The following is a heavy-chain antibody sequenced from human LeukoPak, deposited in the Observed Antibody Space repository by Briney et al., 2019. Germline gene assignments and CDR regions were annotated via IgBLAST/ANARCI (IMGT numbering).Heavy chain of an antibody. V-gene: IGHV4-34*01. CDR3: ARGPKLLRFRPFDY. Sequence: PSETLSLTCAVYGGSFSGYYWSWIRQPPGKGLEWIGEINHSGSTNYNPSLKSRVTISVDTSKNQFSLKLSSVTAADTAVYYCARGPKLLRFRPFDYWGQGTLVTVSS. J-gene: IGHJ4*02. CDR1: GGSFSGYY. D-gene: IGHD3-10*01. CDR2: INHSGST.